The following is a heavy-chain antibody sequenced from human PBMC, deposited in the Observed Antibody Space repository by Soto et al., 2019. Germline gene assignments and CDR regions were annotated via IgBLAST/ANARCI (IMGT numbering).Heavy chain of an antibody. J-gene: IGHJ5*02. D-gene: IGHD1-7*01. CDR1: GGSFSGYY. V-gene: IGHV4-34*01. CDR2: INHSGST. Sequence: TLSLTCAVYGGSFSGYYWSWIRQPPGKGLEWIGEINHSGSTNYNPSLKSRVTISVDTSKNQFSLKLSSVTAADTAVYYCARASRTTFQNWFDPWGQGTLVTVSS. CDR3: ARASRTTFQNWFDP.